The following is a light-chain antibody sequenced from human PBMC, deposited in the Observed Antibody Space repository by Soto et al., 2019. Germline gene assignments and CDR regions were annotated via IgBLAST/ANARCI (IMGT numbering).Light chain of an antibody. V-gene: IGKV3-11*01. CDR1: QSVSSY. J-gene: IGKJ2*01. Sequence: EIVLTQSPATLSLSPGERATLSCRASQSVSSYLAWYQQKPGQAPRLLIYDASNRATGIPARFSGSGSGTDCTLTISSLEPEDFAVYYCQQRSNWPPDKYTFGQGTKVDIK. CDR2: DAS. CDR3: QQRSNWPPDKYT.